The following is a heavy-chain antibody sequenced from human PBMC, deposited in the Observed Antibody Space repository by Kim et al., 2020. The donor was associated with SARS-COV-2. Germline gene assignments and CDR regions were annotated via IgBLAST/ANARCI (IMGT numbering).Heavy chain of an antibody. CDR2: ISYDGSNK. V-gene: IGHV3-30-3*01. D-gene: IGHD6-13*01. CDR3: ARLTGYSSSWEGDYFDY. Sequence: GGSLRLSCAASGFTFSSYAMHWVRQAPGKGLEWVAVISYDGSNKYYADSVKGRFTISRDNSKNTLYLQMNSLRAEDTAVYYCARLTGYSSSWEGDYFDYWGQGTLVTVSS. CDR1: GFTFSSYA. J-gene: IGHJ4*02.